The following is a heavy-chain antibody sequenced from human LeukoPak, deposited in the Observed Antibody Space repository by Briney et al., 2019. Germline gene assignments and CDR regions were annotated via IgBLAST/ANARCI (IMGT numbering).Heavy chain of an antibody. J-gene: IGHJ4*02. CDR1: GGSFSGYY. V-gene: IGHV4-34*01. Sequence: SEALSLTCAVYGGSFSGYYWSWIRQPPGKGVEWIGEINHSGSTNYNPSLKSRVTISVGTSKNQFSLKLSSVTAADTAVYYCARETKYSSGWYDYWGQGTLVTVSS. CDR3: ARETKYSSGWYDY. D-gene: IGHD6-19*01. CDR2: INHSGST.